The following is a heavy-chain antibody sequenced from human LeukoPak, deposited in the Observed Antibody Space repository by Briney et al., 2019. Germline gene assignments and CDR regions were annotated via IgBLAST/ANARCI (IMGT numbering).Heavy chain of an antibody. CDR3: AREFGYSYGLVDY. CDR2: IIPIFGTA. J-gene: IGHJ4*02. CDR1: GGTFSSYA. Sequence: SVKVSCKASGGTFSSYAISWVRQAPGQGLEWMGGIIPIFGTANYAQKFQGRVTITADKSTSTAYMELSSLRSEDTAVYYCAREFGYSYGLVDYWGQGTLVTVSS. D-gene: IGHD5-18*01. V-gene: IGHV1-69*06.